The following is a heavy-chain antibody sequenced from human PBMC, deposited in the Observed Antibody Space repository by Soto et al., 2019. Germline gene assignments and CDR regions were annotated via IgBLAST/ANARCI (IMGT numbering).Heavy chain of an antibody. CDR2: ISGSGGST. D-gene: IGHD2-15*01. CDR3: AKDGYCSGGSCYLYYFDY. J-gene: IGHJ4*02. V-gene: IGHV3-23*01. Sequence: EVQLLESGGGLVQPGGSLRLSCAASGFTFSSYAMSWVRQAPGKGLEWVSAISGSGGSTYYADSVKGRFTISRDNSKNTLYLQMNSLRAEDTAVYYCAKDGYCSGGSCYLYYFDYWGQGTLVTVSS. CDR1: GFTFSSYA.